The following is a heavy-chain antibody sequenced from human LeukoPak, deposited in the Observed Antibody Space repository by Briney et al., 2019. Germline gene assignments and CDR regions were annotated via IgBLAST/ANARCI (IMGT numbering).Heavy chain of an antibody. CDR1: GFTFSNYW. J-gene: IGHJ4*02. Sequence: GGSLRLSCAASGFTFSNYWMSWVRQAPGKGLEWVANIKQDGSDKYYVDPVKGRFTISRDNAKNSLYLQMNSLRAEDTAVYYCARRHASSSRDYWGQGTLATVSS. CDR2: IKQDGSDK. CDR3: ARRHASSSRDY. V-gene: IGHV3-7*01. D-gene: IGHD6-6*01.